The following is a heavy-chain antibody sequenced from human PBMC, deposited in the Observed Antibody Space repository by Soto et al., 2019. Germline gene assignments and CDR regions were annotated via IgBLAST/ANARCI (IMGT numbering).Heavy chain of an antibody. CDR1: GGSISSGGCY. D-gene: IGHD4-17*01. J-gene: IGHJ4*02. Sequence: SETLSLTCTVSGGSISSGGCYWSWIRQHPGKGLEWIGYIYHSGNTYYNPSLKSRVTISVDRSKNQFSLNLTSVTAADTAMYYCARGDYGPYYFDYWGQGTLVTVSS. V-gene: IGHV4-30-2*01. CDR3: ARGDYGPYYFDY. CDR2: IYHSGNT.